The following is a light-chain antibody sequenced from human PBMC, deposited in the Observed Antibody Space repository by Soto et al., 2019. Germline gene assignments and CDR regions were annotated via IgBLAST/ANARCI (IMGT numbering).Light chain of an antibody. CDR2: AVS. CDR3: SSYASSNTYV. CDR1: SSDVGGYNY. J-gene: IGLJ1*01. V-gene: IGLV2-14*01. Sequence: QSVLTQPASVSGSPGQSITVSCTGASSDVGGYNYVSWYQQHPGKAPKLMIYAVSYRPSGVSNRFSGSKSGNTASLTISGLQAEDEADYYCSSYASSNTYVFGTGTKVTVL.